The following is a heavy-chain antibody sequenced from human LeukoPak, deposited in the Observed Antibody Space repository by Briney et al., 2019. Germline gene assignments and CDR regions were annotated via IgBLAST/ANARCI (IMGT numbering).Heavy chain of an antibody. CDR3: ARADQTYYDFWSGYYVFEGGYYFDY. Sequence: GGSLRLSCAASGFTFSSYAMSWVRQAPGKGLEWVAVIWYDGSNKYYADSVKGRFTISRDNSKNTLYLQMNSLRAEDTAVYYCARADQTYYDFWSGYYVFEGGYYFDYWGQGTLVTVSS. CDR1: GFTFSSYA. D-gene: IGHD3-3*01. J-gene: IGHJ4*02. V-gene: IGHV3-33*08. CDR2: IWYDGSNK.